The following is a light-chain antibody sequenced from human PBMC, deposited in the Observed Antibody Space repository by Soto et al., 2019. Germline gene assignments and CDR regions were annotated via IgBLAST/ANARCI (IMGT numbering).Light chain of an antibody. CDR2: EVC. CDR1: RSDGGGYKY. V-gene: IGLV2-14*01. Sequence: QSALTQPASVSGSPGQSIPLSCSGTRSDGGGYKYVSWYPQHPGKAPKLMIYEVCNRPSGVSNRFSGSKSGNTASLTISGLQAEDEADYYCSSYTSSSTAVFGGGTKLTVL. J-gene: IGLJ2*01. CDR3: SSYTSSSTAV.